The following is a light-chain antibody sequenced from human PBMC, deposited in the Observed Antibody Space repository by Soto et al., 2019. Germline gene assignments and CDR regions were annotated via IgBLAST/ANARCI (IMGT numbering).Light chain of an antibody. CDR2: AAS. Sequence: DVQMTQSPSSLSASVGGRVTITCRASQSISSYLNWYQQKPGKAPKLLIYAASSLQSGVPSSFSGSGSGTDFTLTINSLQPEDFATYYCQQTYSTPTFGQGTKVDI. J-gene: IGKJ1*01. CDR1: QSISSY. CDR3: QQTYSTPT. V-gene: IGKV1-39*01.